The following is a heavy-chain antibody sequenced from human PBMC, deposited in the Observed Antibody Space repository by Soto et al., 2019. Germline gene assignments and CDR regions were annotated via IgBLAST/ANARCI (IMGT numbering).Heavy chain of an antibody. D-gene: IGHD3-22*01. CDR2: IYHSGST. V-gene: IGHV4-30-2*01. CDR1: GGSISSGGYS. CDR3: ASYDSSGPFDY. J-gene: IGHJ4*02. Sequence: QLQLQESGSGLVKPSQTLSLTCAVSGGSISSGGYSWSWIRQPPGKGLEWIGYIYHSGSTYYNPSLKSRVTVSVDRSKNQFSLKLSSVTAADTAVYYCASYDSSGPFDYWGQGTLVTVSS.